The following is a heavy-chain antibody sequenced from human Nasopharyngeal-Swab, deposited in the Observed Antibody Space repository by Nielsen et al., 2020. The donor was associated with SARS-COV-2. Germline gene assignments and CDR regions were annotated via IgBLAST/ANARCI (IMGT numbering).Heavy chain of an antibody. J-gene: IGHJ3*02. CDR3: ARTAIEGGYYRGDAFDI. CDR1: GSTFISYW. D-gene: IGHD3-22*01. Sequence: GGSLRLSCKGSGSTFISYWIGWVRQMPGKGLEWMGIIYPGDSDTRYSPSFQGQVTISADKSINTAYLQWSSLKASDTAMYYCARTAIEGGYYRGDAFDIWGQGTMVTVSS. CDR2: IYPGDSDT. V-gene: IGHV5-51*01.